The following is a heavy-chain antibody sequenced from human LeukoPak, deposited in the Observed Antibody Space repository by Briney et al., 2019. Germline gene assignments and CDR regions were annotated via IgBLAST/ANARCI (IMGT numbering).Heavy chain of an antibody. CDR1: GVSISRGDYY. Sequence: SETLSLTCTVSGVSISRGDYYWSWIRQPPGKGLEWIAYIYYSGSAFYNPSLKSRVTISQDTSKNQFSLKLSSLTAADTAMYYCARAIASSGSRLFDYWGQGTLVTVSS. V-gene: IGHV4-30-4*01. J-gene: IGHJ4*02. CDR2: IYYSGSA. D-gene: IGHD3-10*01. CDR3: ARAIASSGSRLFDY.